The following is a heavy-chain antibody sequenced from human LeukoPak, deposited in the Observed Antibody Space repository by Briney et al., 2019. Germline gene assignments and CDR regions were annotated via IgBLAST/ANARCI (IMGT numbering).Heavy chain of an antibody. Sequence: SQTLSLTCTVSGGAISSGSYYWSWIRQPAGKGLEWIGRIYTSGSTNYNPSLKSRVTISVDTSKNQFSLKLSSVTAADTAVCYCASEGYCTNGVCYTGFDPWGQGTLVTVSS. CDR1: GGAISSGSYY. CDR3: ASEGYCTNGVCYTGFDP. CDR2: IYTSGST. D-gene: IGHD2-8*01. V-gene: IGHV4-61*02. J-gene: IGHJ5*02.